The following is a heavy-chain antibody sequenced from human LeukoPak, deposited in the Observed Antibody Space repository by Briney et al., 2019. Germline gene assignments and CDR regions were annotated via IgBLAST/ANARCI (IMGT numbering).Heavy chain of an antibody. CDR1: GGSISSSSYY. J-gene: IGHJ3*02. CDR2: IYYSGST. CDR3: ARAYQYRGGRNAFDI. V-gene: IGHV4-61*01. D-gene: IGHD3-10*01. Sequence: SETLSLTCTVSGGSISSSSYYWSWIRQPPGKGLEWIGYIYYSGSTNYNPSLKSRVTISVDTSKNQFSLKLSSVTAADTAVYYCARAYQYRGGRNAFDIWGQGTMVTVSS.